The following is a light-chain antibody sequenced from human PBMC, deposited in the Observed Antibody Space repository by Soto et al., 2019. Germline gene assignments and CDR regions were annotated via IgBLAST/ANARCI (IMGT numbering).Light chain of an antibody. CDR3: QQYNNWPPWT. J-gene: IGKJ1*01. CDR1: QSVSSN. Sequence: EIVMTQSPATLSVSPGERATLSCRASQSVSSNLAWYQQKPNQAPRLLIYGASTRATGIPARFSGSGSGTEFTLTISSLQSEDFAVYYCQQYNNWPPWTFGQGTKWISN. CDR2: GAS. V-gene: IGKV3-15*01.